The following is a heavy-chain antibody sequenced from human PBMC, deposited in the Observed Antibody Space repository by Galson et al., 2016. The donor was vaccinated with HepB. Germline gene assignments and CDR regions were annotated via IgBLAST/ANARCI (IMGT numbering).Heavy chain of an antibody. Sequence: SLRLSCAASGFTFSSYALNWVRQAPGKGLEWVSYIGSRSRPIHYADSVKGRFTISRDNAKNSLYLQMNNLRGEDAAVYYCARGCGRPSCPYYFDHWGQGTLVTVSS. CDR3: ARGCGRPSCPYYFDH. D-gene: IGHD2-2*01. V-gene: IGHV3-48*01. CDR1: GFTFSSYA. J-gene: IGHJ4*02. CDR2: IGSRSRPI.